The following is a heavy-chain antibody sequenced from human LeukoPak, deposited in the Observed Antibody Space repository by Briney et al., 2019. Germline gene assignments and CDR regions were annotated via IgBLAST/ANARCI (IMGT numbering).Heavy chain of an antibody. V-gene: IGHV5-51*01. CDR1: GYSFTSYW. Sequence: GESLKISCKGSGYSFTSYWIGWVRQMPGKGLERMGIIYPGDSDTRYSPSFQGQVTISADKSISTAYLQWSSLKASDTAMYYCARFGATTYCGGDCYYFDYWGQGTLVTVSS. CDR2: IYPGDSDT. J-gene: IGHJ4*02. CDR3: ARFGATTYCGGDCYYFDY. D-gene: IGHD2-21*02.